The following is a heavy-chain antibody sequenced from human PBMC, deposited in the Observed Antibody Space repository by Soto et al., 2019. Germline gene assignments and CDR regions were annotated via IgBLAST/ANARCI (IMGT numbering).Heavy chain of an antibody. D-gene: IGHD6-19*01. CDR3: ASSYTSGWYYYYGMDV. CDR2: IYYGGST. CDR1: GGSMSSYY. Sequence: SETLSLTCIVSGGSMSSYYWSWIRQPPGKGLEWIGFIYYGGSTTYNPSLKSRVTISVDTSKNQFSLKLNSVSAADTAVYYCASSYTSGWYYYYGMDVWCQGITVNVS. V-gene: IGHV4-59*08. J-gene: IGHJ6*02.